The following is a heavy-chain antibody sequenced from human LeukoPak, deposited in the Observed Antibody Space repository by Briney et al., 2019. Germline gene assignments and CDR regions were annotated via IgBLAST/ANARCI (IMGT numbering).Heavy chain of an antibody. D-gene: IGHD2-21*02. CDR2: IYHSGST. J-gene: IGHJ4*02. V-gene: IGHV4-38-2*02. Sequence: SETLSLTCTVSGYSISSGYYWGWIRQPPGKGLEWIGSIYHSGSTYYNPSLKSRVTISVDTSKNQFSLKLSSVTAADTAVYYCARAAYCGGDCSNYFDYWGQGTLVTVSS. CDR1: GYSISSGYY. CDR3: ARAAYCGGDCSNYFDY.